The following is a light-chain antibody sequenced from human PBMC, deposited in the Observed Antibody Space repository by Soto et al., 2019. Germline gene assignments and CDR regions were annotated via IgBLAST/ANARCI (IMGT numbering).Light chain of an antibody. J-gene: IGKJ1*01. V-gene: IGKV3-15*01. Sequence: EIVMTQSPATLSVSPGERATLSCRASQSVSNNLAWYQKKPGQAPRLLIYGASTRATGIPARFSGSGSGTXXXXXXXXXXXEXFXXYXCQQYNNWWTFGQGTKVEIK. CDR2: GAS. CDR3: QQYNNWWT. CDR1: QSVSNN.